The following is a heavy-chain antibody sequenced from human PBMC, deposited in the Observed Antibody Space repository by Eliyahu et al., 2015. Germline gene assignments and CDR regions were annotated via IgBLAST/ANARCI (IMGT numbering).Heavy chain of an antibody. V-gene: IGHV2-26*01. CDR3: ARTHGDQDILTGLWVYYFDY. CDR2: IFSNDEK. CDR1: GFSLSNARMX. D-gene: IGHD3-9*01. Sequence: QVTLKESGPVLVKPTETLTLTCTXXGFSLSNARMXXSWIRQPPGKALEWLAHIFSNDEKSYSTSLKSRLTISKDTSKSQVVLTMTNMDPVDTATYYCARTHGDQDILTGLWVYYFDYWGQGTLVTVSS. J-gene: IGHJ4*02.